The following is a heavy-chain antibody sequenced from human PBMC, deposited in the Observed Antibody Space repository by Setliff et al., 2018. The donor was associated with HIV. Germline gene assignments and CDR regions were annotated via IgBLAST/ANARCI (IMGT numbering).Heavy chain of an antibody. J-gene: IGHJ4*02. Sequence: SETLSLTCAVYGESFSRYYFTWIRQAPGRGLEWIGEINHSAFTKYNPSLASRVTMSIDTSKNQFSLLLSSVTAADTAVYYCARDSGGYNYGFAVGSFDYWGQGALVTVSS. CDR1: GESFSRYY. V-gene: IGHV4-34*10. CDR2: INHSAFT. CDR3: ARDSGGYNYGFAVGSFDY. D-gene: IGHD5-18*01.